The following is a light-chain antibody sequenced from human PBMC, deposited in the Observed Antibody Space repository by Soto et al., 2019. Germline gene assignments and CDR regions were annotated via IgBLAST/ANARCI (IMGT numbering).Light chain of an antibody. CDR2: NHI. CDR3: ASWDDSLHGPV. V-gene: IGLV1-44*01. CDR1: SSNIGRNT. J-gene: IGLJ3*02. Sequence: QSVLTQAPSASGTPGQRVTISCSGSSSNIGRNTVYWYQQLPGTAPKLLIYNHIKRPSGVPDRFSASTSGTSASLAISGLQSEDEADSYCASWDDSLHGPVFGGGTKLTVL.